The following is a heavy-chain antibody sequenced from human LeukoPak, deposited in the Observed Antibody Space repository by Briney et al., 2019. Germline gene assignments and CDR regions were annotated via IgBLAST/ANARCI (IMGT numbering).Heavy chain of an antibody. CDR2: ISYDGSNK. Sequence: PGGSLRLSCAASGFTFSSYGMHWVRQAPGKGLEWVAVISYDGSNKYYADSVKGRFTISRDNSKNTLYLQMNSLRAEDTAVYYCAKILTGTGPTMDAWGQGTTVTVSS. CDR3: AKILTGTGPTMDA. D-gene: IGHD1-20*01. V-gene: IGHV3-30*18. CDR1: GFTFSSYG. J-gene: IGHJ6*02.